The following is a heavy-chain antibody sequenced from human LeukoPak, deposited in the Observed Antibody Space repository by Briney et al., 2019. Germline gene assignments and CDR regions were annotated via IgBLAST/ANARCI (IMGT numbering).Heavy chain of an antibody. Sequence: SETLSLTCTVSGGSMSSYYWSWVRQPPGKGLEWIAYIYSSGSTNHNPSLKSRATISVDTSKNQFSLKLTSVTAADTAVYYCARLSSGRPHEYFQHWGQGTLVTVSS. D-gene: IGHD3-22*01. V-gene: IGHV4-59*01. J-gene: IGHJ1*01. CDR1: GGSMSSYY. CDR3: ARLSSGRPHEYFQH. CDR2: IYSSGST.